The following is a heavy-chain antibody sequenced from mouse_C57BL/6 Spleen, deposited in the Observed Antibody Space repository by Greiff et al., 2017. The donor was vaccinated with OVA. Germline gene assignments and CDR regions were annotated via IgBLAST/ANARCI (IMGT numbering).Heavy chain of an antibody. J-gene: IGHJ4*01. V-gene: IGHV1-50*01. Sequence: QVQLQQPGAELVKPGASVKLSCKASGFTFTSYWMQWVHQRPGQGLEWIGEIDPADGDNHYNQKFKDKATLTVDKSSSTAFMHLSSLPSEDSAVNYCARRRDYYAMDYWGQGTSVTVSS. CDR1: GFTFTSYW. CDR2: IDPADGDN. CDR3: ARRRDYYAMDY.